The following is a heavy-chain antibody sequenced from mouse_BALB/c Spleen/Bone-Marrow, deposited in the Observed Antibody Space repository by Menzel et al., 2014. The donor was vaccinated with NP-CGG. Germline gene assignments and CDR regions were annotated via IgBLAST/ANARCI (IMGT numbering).Heavy chain of an antibody. CDR2: INTNGGNT. J-gene: IGHJ2*01. V-gene: IGHV5-6-3*01. Sequence: EVKLVESGGGLVQPGGSLKLSCAASGFTSSSYGMSWVRQTPDKRLELVATINTNGGNTYYPDSVKGRFTISRDNAKNTLYLQMSSLKSEDTAMYYCARGPDYWGQGTTLTVSS. CDR3: ARGPDY. CDR1: GFTSSSYG.